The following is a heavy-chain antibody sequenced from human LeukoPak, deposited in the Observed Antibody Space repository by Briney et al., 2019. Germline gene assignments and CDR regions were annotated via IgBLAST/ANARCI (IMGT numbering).Heavy chain of an antibody. D-gene: IGHD5-12*01. J-gene: IGHJ4*02. CDR1: GYTFISYQ. V-gene: IGHV1-46*01. CDR2: INPSGGSA. Sequence: ASVKVSYKASGYTFISYQMHWVRQAPGQGLEWMGIINPSGGSASYAQKFQGRVTMTRDTSTSTVYMELSSLRSEDTAVYYCARDSGYDGDYWGQGTLVTVSS. CDR3: ARDSGYDGDY.